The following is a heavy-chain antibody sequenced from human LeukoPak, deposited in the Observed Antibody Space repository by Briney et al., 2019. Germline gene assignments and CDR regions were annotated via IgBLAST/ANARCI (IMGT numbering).Heavy chain of an antibody. CDR2: IYYSGST. CDR1: GGSISSYY. V-gene: IGHV4-59*01. D-gene: IGHD1-26*01. Sequence: SETLSLTCTVSGGSISSYYWSWIRQPPGKGLEWIGYIYYSGSTNYNPSLKSRVTIPVDTSKNQFSLKLSSVTAADTAVYYCARSPGSKGNWFDPWGQGTLVTVSS. CDR3: ARSPGSKGNWFDP. J-gene: IGHJ5*02.